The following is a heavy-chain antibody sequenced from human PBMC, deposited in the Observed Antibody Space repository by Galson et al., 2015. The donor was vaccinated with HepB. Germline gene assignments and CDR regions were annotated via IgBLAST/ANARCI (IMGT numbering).Heavy chain of an antibody. Sequence: SLRLSCAASGFTFSSYGMHWVRQAPGKGLEWMAVISYDGSNKYYADSVKGRFTISRDNSKNTLYLQMNSLRAEDTAVYYCAKDHSLFSGYGVVDYWGQGTLVTVSS. V-gene: IGHV3-30*18. J-gene: IGHJ4*02. CDR3: AKDHSLFSGYGVVDY. D-gene: IGHD5-12*01. CDR2: ISYDGSNK. CDR1: GFTFSSYG.